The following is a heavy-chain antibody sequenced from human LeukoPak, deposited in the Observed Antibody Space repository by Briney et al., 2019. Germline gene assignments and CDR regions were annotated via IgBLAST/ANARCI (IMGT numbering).Heavy chain of an antibody. CDR1: GGSISSGGYS. CDR2: SYHSGST. V-gene: IGHV4-30-2*01. CDR3: ARGALITMVRGAPKKNGAYFDY. Sequence: PSQTLSLTCAVSGGSISSGGYSWSWIRQPPGKGLEWIVYSYHSGSTYYNPSLKSRVTISVDRSKNQFALKLSSVTAADTAVYYCARGALITMVRGAPKKNGAYFDYWGQGTLVTVSS. D-gene: IGHD3-10*01. J-gene: IGHJ4*02.